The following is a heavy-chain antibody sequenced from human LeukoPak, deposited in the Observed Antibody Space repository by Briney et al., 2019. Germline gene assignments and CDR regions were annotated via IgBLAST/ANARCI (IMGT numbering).Heavy chain of an antibody. V-gene: IGHV4-39*01. D-gene: IGHD3-9*01. Sequence: SETLSLTCTVSGGSISSSFYYWGWVRQPPGKGLEWIGSIYYSGTTYYNPSLKSRVTISVDTSKNQFSLKLSSVTAADTAVYYCARGPNDILTGYYRTFFDYWGQGALVTVSS. CDR1: GGSISSSFYY. J-gene: IGHJ4*02. CDR2: IYYSGTT. CDR3: ARGPNDILTGYYRTFFDY.